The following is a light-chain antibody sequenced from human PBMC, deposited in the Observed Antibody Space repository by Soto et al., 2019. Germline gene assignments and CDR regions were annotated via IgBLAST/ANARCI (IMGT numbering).Light chain of an antibody. Sequence: QSALTQPASVSASPGQSVTITCTGTSSDVGGYNYVSWYQQHAGKAPKLMIYDVSNRPSGVSDRFSGSKSGNTASLTISGLQAEDEADYYCSSYTSSSTVVFGGGTKVTVL. J-gene: IGLJ2*01. CDR2: DVS. V-gene: IGLV2-14*01. CDR1: SSDVGGYNY. CDR3: SSYTSSSTVV.